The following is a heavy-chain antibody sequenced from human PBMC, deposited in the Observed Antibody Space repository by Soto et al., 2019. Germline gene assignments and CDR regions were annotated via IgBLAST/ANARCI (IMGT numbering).Heavy chain of an antibody. CDR2: IYHSGST. Sequence: QLQLQESGSGLVKPSQTLSLTCAVSGGSISSGGYSWSWIRQPPGKGLEWIGYIYHSGSTYYNPSLKIRVTISVDRSKNQFPLKLSSVTAADTAGYYCARWWMYAPRCDPWGQGTLVTVSS. V-gene: IGHV4-30-2*01. D-gene: IGHD2-8*01. CDR3: ARWWMYAPRCDP. CDR1: GGSISSGGYS. J-gene: IGHJ5*02.